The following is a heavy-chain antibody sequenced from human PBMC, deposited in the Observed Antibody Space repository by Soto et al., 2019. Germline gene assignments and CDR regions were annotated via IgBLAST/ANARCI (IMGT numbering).Heavy chain of an antibody. CDR3: ARAQPSYCSSTSCYAFDI. V-gene: IGHV4-59*01. J-gene: IGHJ3*02. CDR2: IYYSGST. Sequence: SETLSLTCTVSGGSISSYYWSWIRQPPGKGLEWIGYIYYSGSTNYNPSLKSRVTISVDTSKNQFSLKLSSVTAADTAVYYCARAQPSYCSSTSCYAFDIWGQGTMVTVSS. CDR1: GGSISSYY. D-gene: IGHD2-2*01.